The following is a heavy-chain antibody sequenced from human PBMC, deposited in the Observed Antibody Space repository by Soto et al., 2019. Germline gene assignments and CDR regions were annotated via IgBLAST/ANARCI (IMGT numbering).Heavy chain of an antibody. D-gene: IGHD2-2*01. V-gene: IGHV3-15*07. CDR1: GFTFSNAW. CDR3: TTDPSPLYCSSTSCRYYYYYGMDV. CDR2: IKSKTDGGTT. J-gene: IGHJ6*02. Sequence: GGSLRLSCAASGFTFSNAWMNWVRQAPGKGLEWVGRIKSKTDGGTTDYTAPGKGRFTVSRDESKNTLYLQMNSLKTEDTAVYYCTTDPSPLYCSSTSCRYYYYYGMDVWGQGTTVTVSS.